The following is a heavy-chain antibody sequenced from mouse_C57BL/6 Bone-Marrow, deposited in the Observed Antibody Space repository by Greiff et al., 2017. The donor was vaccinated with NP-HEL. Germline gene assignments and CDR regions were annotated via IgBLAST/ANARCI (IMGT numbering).Heavy chain of an antibody. Sequence: EVQLQQSGAELVRPGASVKLSCTASGFNIKDDYMHWVKQRPEQGLEWIGWIDPENGDTEYASKFQGKATITADTSSNTAYLQLSSLTSEDTAVYYCTTPYYGNYGAMDYWGQGTSVTVSS. J-gene: IGHJ4*01. D-gene: IGHD2-10*01. CDR1: GFNIKDDY. V-gene: IGHV14-4*01. CDR3: TTPYYGNYGAMDY. CDR2: IDPENGDT.